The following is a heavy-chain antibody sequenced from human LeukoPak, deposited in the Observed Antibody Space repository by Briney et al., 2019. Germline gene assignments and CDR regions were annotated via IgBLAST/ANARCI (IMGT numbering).Heavy chain of an antibody. V-gene: IGHV4-30-2*01. CDR1: GGSISSGGYS. CDR3: AGDCGGDCYYFDY. Sequence: PSQTLSLTCAVSGGSISSGGYSWSWIRQPPGKGLEWIGYIYHSGSTYYNPSLKSRVTISVDRSKNQFSLKLSSVTAADTAVYYCAGDCGGDCYYFDYWGQGTLVTVSS. CDR2: IYHSGST. D-gene: IGHD2-21*02. J-gene: IGHJ4*02.